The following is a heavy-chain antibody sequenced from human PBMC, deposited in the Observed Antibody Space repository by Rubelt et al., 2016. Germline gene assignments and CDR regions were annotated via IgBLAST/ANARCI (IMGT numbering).Heavy chain of an antibody. D-gene: IGHD1/OR15-1a*01. CDR2: ISGGGEST. J-gene: IGHJ2*01. V-gene: IGHV3-23*01. CDR3: AQDRNKYFDL. CDR1: GGSIISYY. Sequence: VQLQESGPGLVKPSETLSLTCTVSGGSIISYYWSWIRHSPGKGLEWVSAISGGGESTFYADSVQGRITISRDNSTKKRFLQMNSLRAEDTAVYYCAQDRNKYFDLWGRGTLVTVSS.